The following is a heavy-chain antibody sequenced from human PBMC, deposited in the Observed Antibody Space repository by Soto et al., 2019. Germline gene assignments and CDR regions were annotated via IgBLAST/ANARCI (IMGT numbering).Heavy chain of an antibody. CDR3: ARGGNIYGLDV. CDR1: GGSISSNNW. J-gene: IGHJ6*02. V-gene: IGHV4-4*02. CDR2: IYHSGST. D-gene: IGHD1-26*01. Sequence: QVQLQESGPGLVKPSGTLSLTCAVSGGSISSNNWWSCGRQPPGKGLEWIGEIYHSGSTNYNPSLKSRLTISVDKSKKQFSLKLSSVTAADTAVYYCARGGNIYGLDVWGPGTTVTVSS.